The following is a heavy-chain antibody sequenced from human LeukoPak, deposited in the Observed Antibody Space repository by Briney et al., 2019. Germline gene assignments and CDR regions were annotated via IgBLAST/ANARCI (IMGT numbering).Heavy chain of an antibody. Sequence: SETLSLTCAVYGGSFSGYYWSWIRQPPGKGLEWIGEINHSGSTNYNPSLKSRVTISVDTSKNQFSLKLSSVTAADTAAYYCARARRQQLVSWGQGTLVTVSS. CDR1: GGSFSGYY. V-gene: IGHV4-34*01. CDR2: INHSGST. D-gene: IGHD6-13*01. J-gene: IGHJ4*02. CDR3: ARARRQQLVS.